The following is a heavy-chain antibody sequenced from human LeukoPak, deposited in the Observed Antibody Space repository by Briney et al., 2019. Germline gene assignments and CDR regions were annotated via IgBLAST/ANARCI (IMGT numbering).Heavy chain of an antibody. CDR2: ISTSSSYI. Sequence: GGSLRLSCTASGFTFSSYSMNWVRQAPGKGLEWVSSISTSSSYIYYADSVKGRFTISRDNARNSLYLQMNTLRAEDTAVYSCARGADGVSSNSRGWFDPWGQGTLVSVSS. CDR3: ARGADGVSSNSRGWFDP. D-gene: IGHD2-15*01. V-gene: IGHV3-21*01. CDR1: GFTFSSYS. J-gene: IGHJ5*02.